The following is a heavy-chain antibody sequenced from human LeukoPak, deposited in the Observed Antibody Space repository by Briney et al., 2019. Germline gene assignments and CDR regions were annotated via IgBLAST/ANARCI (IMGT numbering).Heavy chain of an antibody. J-gene: IGHJ6*02. CDR2: ISSSSSYI. CDR3: ANQPSGDYDEGGMDV. CDR1: GFTFSSYS. Sequence: AGGSLRLSCAASGFTFSSYSMNWVRQAPGKGLEWVSSISSSSSYIYYADSVKGRFTISRDNAKNSLYLQMNSLRAEDTAVYYCANQPSGDYDEGGMDVWGQGTTVTVSS. D-gene: IGHD4-17*01. V-gene: IGHV3-21*01.